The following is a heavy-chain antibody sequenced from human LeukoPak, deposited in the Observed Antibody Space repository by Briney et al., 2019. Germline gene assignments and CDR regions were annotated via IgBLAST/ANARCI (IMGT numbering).Heavy chain of an antibody. CDR3: ARAGGSTVSHSDY. CDR2: ISSSTSYI. Sequence: GGSLRLSCAASGFTFSSYSMNWIRQAPGKGLEWVSSISSSTSYIYYADSVKGRFTISKDNAKNSLYLQMDSLRAEDTAVYYCARAGGSTVSHSDYWGQGTLVTVSS. J-gene: IGHJ4*02. V-gene: IGHV3-21*01. D-gene: IGHD4-17*01. CDR1: GFTFSSYS.